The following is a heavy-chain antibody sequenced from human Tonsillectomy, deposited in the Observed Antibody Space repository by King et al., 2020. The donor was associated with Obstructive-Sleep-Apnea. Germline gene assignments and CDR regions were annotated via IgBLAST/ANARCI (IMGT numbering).Heavy chain of an antibody. V-gene: IGHV4-34*01. Sequence: VQLQQWGAGLLKPSENLSLTCAVYGGSFSGYYWSWIRQPPGKGLEWIGEINHSGSTNYNPSLKSRVTISVDTSKNQFSLKLSSVTAADTAVYYCARGSRWGGATTRIDYWGQGTLVTVSS. CDR2: INHSGST. CDR1: GGSFSGYY. J-gene: IGHJ4*02. D-gene: IGHD1-26*01. CDR3: ARGSRWGGATTRIDY.